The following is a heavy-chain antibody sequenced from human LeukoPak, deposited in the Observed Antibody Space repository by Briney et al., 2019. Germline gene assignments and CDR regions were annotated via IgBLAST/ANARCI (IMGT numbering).Heavy chain of an antibody. CDR1: GFTFSSYS. D-gene: IGHD3-10*01. Sequence: GGSLRLSCAASGFTFSSYSMNWVRQAPGKGLEWVSYISSSSSTIYYADSVKGRFTISRDNAKNSLYLQMNSLRAEDTAVYYCARDYYYGSGKYGMDVWGQGTTVTVSS. V-gene: IGHV3-48*04. J-gene: IGHJ6*02. CDR3: ARDYYYGSGKYGMDV. CDR2: ISSSSSTI.